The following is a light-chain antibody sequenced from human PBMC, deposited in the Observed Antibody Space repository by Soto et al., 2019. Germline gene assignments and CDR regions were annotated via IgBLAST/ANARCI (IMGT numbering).Light chain of an antibody. CDR2: DSS. CDR1: QSIAGY. V-gene: IGKV3-11*01. Sequence: IVLTQSPATLSFSPGERATLSCRASQSIAGYLAWYQQKSGQAPRLLIYDSSNRATGIPARFSGSGSGTDFTLTVSSLEPEDFAVYYCLQRSAWPWTFGQGTKVEI. CDR3: LQRSAWPWT. J-gene: IGKJ1*01.